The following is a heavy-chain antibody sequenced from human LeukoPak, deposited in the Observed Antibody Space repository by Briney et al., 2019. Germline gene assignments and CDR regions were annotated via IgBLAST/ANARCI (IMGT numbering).Heavy chain of an antibody. J-gene: IGHJ3*01. CDR3: ARGRVML. CDR2: INHSGST. Sequence: PSETLSLTCAVYGGSFSGYYWSWIRQPPGRGLEWIGEINHSGSTNYNPSLKSRVTISVDTSKNQFSLKLSSVTAADTAVYYCARGRVMLWGQGTMVTVSS. V-gene: IGHV4-34*01. CDR1: GGSFSGYY.